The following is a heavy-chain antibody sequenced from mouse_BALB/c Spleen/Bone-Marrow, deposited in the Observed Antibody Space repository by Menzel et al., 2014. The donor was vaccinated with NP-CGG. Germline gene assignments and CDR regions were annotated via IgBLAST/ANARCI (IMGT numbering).Heavy chain of an antibody. CDR3: ARDYGTGAMDY. Sequence: QVQLQQSGPGLVAPSQSLAITCTVSGFSLTGYGVKWVRQPPGKGLEWLGEIWGDGSTDYNSALKSRPSISKDNSKSQVFLKMNSRQTDDTARYYCARDYGTGAMDYWGQGTSVTVSS. V-gene: IGHV2-6-7*01. CDR2: IWGDGST. J-gene: IGHJ4*01. D-gene: IGHD1-1*01. CDR1: GFSLTGYG.